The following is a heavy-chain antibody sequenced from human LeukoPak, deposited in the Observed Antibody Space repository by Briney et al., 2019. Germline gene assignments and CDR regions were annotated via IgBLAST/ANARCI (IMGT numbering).Heavy chain of an antibody. Sequence: GGSLRLSCAASGFTFSDFYMSWIRQAPGKGLEWVSYISSSGNTKYYADSVKGRFTMSRDNAKNSLYLQMDSLRVEDTAVYYCARTDCSGGSCYSEYYFDYWGQGTLVTVSS. CDR3: ARTDCSGGSCYSEYYFDY. D-gene: IGHD2-15*01. CDR1: GFTFSDFY. CDR2: ISSSGNTK. V-gene: IGHV3-11*01. J-gene: IGHJ4*02.